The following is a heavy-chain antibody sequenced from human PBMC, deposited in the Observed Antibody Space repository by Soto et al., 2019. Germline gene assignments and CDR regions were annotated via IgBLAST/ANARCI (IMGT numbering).Heavy chain of an antibody. Sequence: GGSLRLSCAASGFTFSSYAMSWVRQAPGKGLEWVSAISGSGGSTYYADSVKGRFTISRDNSKNTLYLQMNSLRAEDTAVYYCAKDQVGGSYYVDGGWFDPWGQGTLVTVSS. J-gene: IGHJ5*02. CDR2: ISGSGGST. CDR3: AKDQVGGSYYVDGGWFDP. CDR1: GFTFSSYA. D-gene: IGHD1-26*01. V-gene: IGHV3-23*01.